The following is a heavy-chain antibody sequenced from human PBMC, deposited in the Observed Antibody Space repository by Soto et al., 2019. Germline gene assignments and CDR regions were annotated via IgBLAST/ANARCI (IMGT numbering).Heavy chain of an antibody. CDR1: GYTFTSYA. CDR2: INADNDDT. Sequence: ASVKVSCKASGYTFTSYAMHWVRQAPGKRLEWMGWINADNDDTKYSQRFQGRVTITRDASARTAYMELSSLRSEDTAVYYCARDNAIFGVAPYYGLDVWGQGTTVTVS. CDR3: ARDNAIFGVAPYYGLDV. V-gene: IGHV1-3*01. D-gene: IGHD3-3*01. J-gene: IGHJ6*02.